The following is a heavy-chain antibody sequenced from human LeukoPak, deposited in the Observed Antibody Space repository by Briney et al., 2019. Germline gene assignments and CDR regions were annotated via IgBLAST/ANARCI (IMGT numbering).Heavy chain of an antibody. J-gene: IGHJ6*03. CDR1: GFTFEDYS. CDR2: ITWDGGIT. V-gene: IGHV3-43*01. Sequence: PGGSLRLSCAASGFTFEDYSTHWVRQARGEGLEWVSLITWDGGITYYADSVKGRFTTSRDNSKNSLYLQMNSLRTEDTAFYYCATGRRGTYYYMDVWGKGTTVTVSS. D-gene: IGHD1-14*01. CDR3: ATGRRGTYYYMDV.